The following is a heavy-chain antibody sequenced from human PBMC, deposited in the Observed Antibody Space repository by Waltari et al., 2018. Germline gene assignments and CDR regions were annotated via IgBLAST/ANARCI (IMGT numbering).Heavy chain of an antibody. CDR2: ISYDGAKK. CDR1: GFSFSNYG. V-gene: IGHV3-30*18. D-gene: IGHD3-3*01. Sequence: QEQVVESGGGVVQPGGSLRLSCAASGFSFSNYGMHLVRQAPGKGLEWVATISYDGAKKDQADSVKGRFTISRDNSKNTLYLQMNSLRAEETAVYYCAKDWRWEQLVYGFNIWGQGTMVTVSS. J-gene: IGHJ3*02. CDR3: AKDWRWEQLVYGFNI.